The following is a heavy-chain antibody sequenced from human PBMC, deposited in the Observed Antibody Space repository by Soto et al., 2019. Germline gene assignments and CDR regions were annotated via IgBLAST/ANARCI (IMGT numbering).Heavy chain of an antibody. J-gene: IGHJ4*02. CDR3: ARAAMVRGVIIRGRLYFDY. D-gene: IGHD3-10*01. CDR1: GGSFSGYY. Sequence: PSETLSLTCAVYGGSFSGYYWCWIRQPPGKGLEWIGEINHSGSTNYNPSLKSRVTISVDTSKNQFSLKLSSVTAPDTAVYYCARAAMVRGVIIRGRLYFDYWGQGTLVTVSS. V-gene: IGHV4-34*01. CDR2: INHSGST.